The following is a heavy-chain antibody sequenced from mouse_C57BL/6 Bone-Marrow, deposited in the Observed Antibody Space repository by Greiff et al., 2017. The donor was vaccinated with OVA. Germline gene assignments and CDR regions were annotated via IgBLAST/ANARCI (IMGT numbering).Heavy chain of an antibody. Sequence: VQLQQPGAELVRPGSSVKLSCKASGYTFTSYWMHWVKQRPIQGLEWIGNIDPSDSGTHYNQKFKDKATLTVDKSSSTAYMQLSSLTSEDSAVYYCATLLRSRPWGQGTTLTVSS. CDR3: ATLLRSRP. J-gene: IGHJ2*01. D-gene: IGHD1-1*01. CDR2: IDPSDSGT. CDR1: GYTFTSYW. V-gene: IGHV1-52*01.